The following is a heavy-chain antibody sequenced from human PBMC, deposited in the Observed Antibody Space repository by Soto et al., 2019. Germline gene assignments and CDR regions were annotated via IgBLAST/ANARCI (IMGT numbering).Heavy chain of an antibody. D-gene: IGHD3-22*01. CDR1: GFTFSSYV. V-gene: IGHV3-33*01. CDR3: ARDQTDSGGYSDS. J-gene: IGHJ4*02. CDR2: IWNDGSNE. Sequence: GGSLRLSCEASGFTFSSYVMHWVRQSPGKGLEWVAIIWNDGSNEYYADSVKGRFTISRDNSKNTLYLQVSNLRAEDTAVYFCARDQTDSGGYSDSWGQGTLVTVSS.